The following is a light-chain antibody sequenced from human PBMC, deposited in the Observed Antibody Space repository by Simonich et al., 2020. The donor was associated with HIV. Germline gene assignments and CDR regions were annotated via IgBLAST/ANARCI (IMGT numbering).Light chain of an antibody. CDR3: QQYNNWPPLT. CDR1: QNIAGN. Sequence: EIVMTQSPATLSVSPGERATLSCRASQNIAGNLAWYQHKPGQAPRLLIYYASTRATGVPARFSGSGFGTDFTLTISSMQSEDFAVYYCQQYNNWPPLTFGGGTKVEIK. V-gene: IGKV3-15*01. CDR2: YAS. J-gene: IGKJ4*01.